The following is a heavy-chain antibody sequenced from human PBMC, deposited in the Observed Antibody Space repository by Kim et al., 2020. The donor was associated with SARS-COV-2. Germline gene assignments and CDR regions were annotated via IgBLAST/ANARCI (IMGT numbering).Heavy chain of an antibody. D-gene: IGHD4-17*01. CDR3: ARDPGYGDPRDY. J-gene: IGHJ4*02. V-gene: IGHV3-53*01. Sequence: YSADSLKGRFTISRDTSKNMVYLQMNSLRAEDTAVYYCARDPGYGDPRDYWGQGTLVTVSS.